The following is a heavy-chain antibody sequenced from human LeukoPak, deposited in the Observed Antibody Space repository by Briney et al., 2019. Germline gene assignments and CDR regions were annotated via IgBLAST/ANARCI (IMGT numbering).Heavy chain of an antibody. CDR1: GGSISSGSYY. CDR2: IYTSGST. V-gene: IGHV4-61*02. CDR3: AREYSSSWSLGNYYFYYMDV. J-gene: IGHJ6*03. D-gene: IGHD6-13*01. Sequence: SQTLSLTCTVSGGSISSGSYYWSWIRQPAGKGLEWIGRIYTSGSTNYNPSLKSRVTISVDTSKNQFSLKLSSVTAADTAVYYCAREYSSSWSLGNYYFYYMDVWGKGTTVTVSS.